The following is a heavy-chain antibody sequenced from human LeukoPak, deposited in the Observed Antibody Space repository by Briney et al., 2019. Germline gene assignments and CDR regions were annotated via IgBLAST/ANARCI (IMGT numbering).Heavy chain of an antibody. CDR3: AAYCSGGSCWAEAFDV. V-gene: IGHV4-39*01. CDR2: IYYSGTT. Sequence: SETLSLTCNVSSGSISSSDYYWGWIRQPPGKGLEWIGSIYYSGTTYYNTSLKSRVTISVDTSKNQFSLKLNSVTAADTAVYYCAAYCSGGSCWAEAFDVWGQGTIVTVSS. D-gene: IGHD2-15*01. CDR1: SGSISSSDYY. J-gene: IGHJ3*01.